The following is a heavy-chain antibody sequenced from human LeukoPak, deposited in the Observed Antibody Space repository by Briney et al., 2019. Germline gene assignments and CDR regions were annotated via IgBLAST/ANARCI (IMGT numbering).Heavy chain of an antibody. Sequence: SSVKVSCKASGFTFNGYYVHWVRQAPGQGLEWMGRIHPYSGGSNSAQKFQGRVTMARDMSLNTVYMELSGLRSDAPALYSGASAASAIVIPQNGFAIWGPGTMVTVSS. V-gene: IGHV1-2*06. CDR3: ASAASAIVIPQNGFAI. J-gene: IGHJ3*02. D-gene: IGHD1-26*01. CDR1: GFTFNGYY. CDR2: IHPYSGGS.